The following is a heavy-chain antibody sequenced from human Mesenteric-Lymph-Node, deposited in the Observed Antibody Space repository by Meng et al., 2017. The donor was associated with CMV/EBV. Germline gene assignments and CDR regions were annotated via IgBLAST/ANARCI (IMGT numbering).Heavy chain of an antibody. CDR2: ISAYNGNT. D-gene: IGHD2-2*02. CDR3: ARDRDCSSTSCYIGHYYYNGMDV. Sequence: ASVKVSCKTSGYTFTNFGITWVRQAPGQGLEWMGWISAYNGNTNYAQKLQGRVTMTTDTSTSTAYMELRSLRSDDTAVYYCARDRDCSSTSCYIGHYYYNGMDVWGQGTTVTVSS. J-gene: IGHJ6*02. CDR1: GYTFTNFG. V-gene: IGHV1-18*01.